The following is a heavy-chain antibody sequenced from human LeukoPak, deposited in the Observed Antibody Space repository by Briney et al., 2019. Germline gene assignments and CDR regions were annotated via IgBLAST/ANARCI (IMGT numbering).Heavy chain of an antibody. Sequence: GGSLRLSCAASGFTFSSYSMNWVRQAPGKGLEWVSSISSSSSYIYYADSVKGRFTISRDNAKNSLYLQMNSLRAEDTAVYYCARDFSTMIVGDYWGQGTLVTVSS. CDR2: ISSSSSYI. V-gene: IGHV3-21*01. J-gene: IGHJ4*02. CDR3: ARDFSTMIVGDY. CDR1: GFTFSSYS. D-gene: IGHD3-22*01.